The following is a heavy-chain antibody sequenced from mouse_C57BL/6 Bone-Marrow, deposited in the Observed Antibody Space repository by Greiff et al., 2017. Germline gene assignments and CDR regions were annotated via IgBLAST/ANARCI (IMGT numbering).Heavy chain of an antibody. J-gene: IGHJ2*01. CDR2: IDPEDGET. CDR1: GFNIKDYY. D-gene: IGHD1-1*01. CDR3: TRSLIYYGTNY. V-gene: IGHV14-2*01. Sequence: EVKLMESGAELVKPGASVKLSCTASGFNIKDYYIHWVKQRTEQGLEWIGRIDPEDGETKYAPKFRDKATITADTSSNTAYLQLSSLTSEDTAVYYCTRSLIYYGTNYWGQGTTLTVSS.